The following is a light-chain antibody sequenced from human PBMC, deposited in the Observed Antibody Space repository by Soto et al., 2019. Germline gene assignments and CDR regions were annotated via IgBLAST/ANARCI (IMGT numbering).Light chain of an antibody. J-gene: IGLJ3*02. CDR2: NNN. CDR1: SSNIGAGYD. CDR3: QSYDSGLSGSV. Sequence: QSVLTQPPSVSGAPGQRVTISCTGSSSNIGAGYDVHWYQQLPGTAPKLLIYNNNNRPSGVPDRFSGSKSDTSASLAITGLQAEDEADYYCQSYDSGLSGSVFGGGTKLTVL. V-gene: IGLV1-40*01.